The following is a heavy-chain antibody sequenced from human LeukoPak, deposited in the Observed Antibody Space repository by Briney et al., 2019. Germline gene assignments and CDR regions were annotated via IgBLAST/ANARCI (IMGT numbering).Heavy chain of an antibody. Sequence: PGESLKISCKGSGYSFTSYWIGWVRQMPGKGLEWMGIIYPGDSDTRYSPSFQGQVTISADKSISTAYLQWSSLKASDTAMYYCARHSYCSSTSCYDAPDSWGQGTLVTVSS. V-gene: IGHV5-51*01. CDR3: ARHSYCSSTSCYDAPDS. J-gene: IGHJ4*02. D-gene: IGHD2-2*01. CDR2: IYPGDSDT. CDR1: GYSFTSYW.